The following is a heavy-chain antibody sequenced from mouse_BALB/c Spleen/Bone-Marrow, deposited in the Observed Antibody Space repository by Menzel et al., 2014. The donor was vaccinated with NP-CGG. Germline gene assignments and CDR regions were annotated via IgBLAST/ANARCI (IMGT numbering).Heavy chain of an antibody. J-gene: IGHJ3*01. D-gene: IGHD2-1*01. CDR1: GYTFTDYN. CDR3: ARSYGNYDAWFAH. Sequence: EVQLQQSGPELVKPGASVKISCKASGYTFTDYNMHWVKQSHGKSLGWIGYIYPYNGGAGYNQKFKSKATLTVDNSSSTAYMELRSLTSDDSAVYYCARSYGNYDAWFAHWGQGTLVTVSA. V-gene: IGHV1S29*02. CDR2: IYPYNGGA.